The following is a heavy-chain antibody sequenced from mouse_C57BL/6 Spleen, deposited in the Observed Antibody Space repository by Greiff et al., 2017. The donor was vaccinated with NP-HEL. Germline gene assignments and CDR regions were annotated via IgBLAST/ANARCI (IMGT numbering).Heavy chain of an antibody. J-gene: IGHJ2*01. V-gene: IGHV1-64*01. CDR3: ARSTVVAPGDFYY. CDR2: IHPNSGST. D-gene: IGHD1-1*01. CDR1: GYTFTSYW. Sequence: VQLQQPGAELVKPGASVKLSCKASGYTFTSYWMHWVKQRPGQGLEWIGMIHPNSGSTNYNEKFKSKATLTVDKSSSTAYMQLSSLTSEDSAVYYCARSTVVAPGDFYYWGQGTTLTVSS.